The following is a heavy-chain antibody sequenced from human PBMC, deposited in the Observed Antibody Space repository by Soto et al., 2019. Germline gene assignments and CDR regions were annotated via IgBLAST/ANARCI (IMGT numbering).Heavy chain of an antibody. CDR2: ISSTTNYI. J-gene: IGHJ4*02. CDR3: ARESEDLTSNFDY. V-gene: IGHV3-21*06. CDR1: GFTFTRYS. Sequence: FLRLSCAASGFTFTRYSMNWVRQAPGKGLEWVSSISSTTNYICYGDSMKGRFTISRDNAKNSLYLEMNSLRAEDTAVYYCARESEDLTSNFDYWGQGTLVTVSS.